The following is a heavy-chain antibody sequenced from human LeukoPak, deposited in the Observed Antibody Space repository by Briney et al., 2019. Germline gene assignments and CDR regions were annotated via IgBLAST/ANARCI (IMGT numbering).Heavy chain of an antibody. V-gene: IGHV3-48*02. CDR1: GFTLSSYN. CDR3: ARDLAVSGSFDY. D-gene: IGHD6-19*01. CDR2: ISSSSTTI. Sequence: GGSLRLSCAASGFTLSSYNMNWVRQAPGKGLEWISYISSSSTTIYYADSVKDRFAISRDNAKNSLYLQMNSLRDEDTAVYYCARDLAVSGSFDYWGQGTLVTVSS. J-gene: IGHJ4*02.